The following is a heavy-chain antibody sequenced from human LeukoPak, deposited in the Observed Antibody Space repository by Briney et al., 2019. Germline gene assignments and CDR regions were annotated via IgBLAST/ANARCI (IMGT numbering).Heavy chain of an antibody. CDR2: ISGYNGNT. CDR3: ARVLGYSSSSDYYYYYMDV. J-gene: IGHJ6*03. V-gene: IGHV1-18*01. D-gene: IGHD6-6*01. Sequence: ASVKVSCKASGYTFTSYGISWVRQAPGQGLEWMGWISGYNGNTNYAQKLQGRVTMTTDTSTSTAYMELRSLRSDDTAVYYCARVLGYSSSSDYYYYYMDVWGKGTTVTVSS. CDR1: GYTFTSYG.